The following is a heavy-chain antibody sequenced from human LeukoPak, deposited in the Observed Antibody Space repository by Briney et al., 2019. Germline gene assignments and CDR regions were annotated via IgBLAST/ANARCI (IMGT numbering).Heavy chain of an antibody. CDR1: GRSFSGYY. J-gene: IGHJ4*02. V-gene: IGHV4-34*01. D-gene: IGHD6-13*01. Sequence: SETLSLTCAVCGRSFSGYYWSWIRQPPGKGLEWIGEINHSGSTNYNPSLKSRVTISVDTSKNQFSLKLSSVTAADTAVYYCARGPAAGTLPFDYWGQGTLVTVSS. CDR3: ARGPAAGTLPFDY. CDR2: INHSGST.